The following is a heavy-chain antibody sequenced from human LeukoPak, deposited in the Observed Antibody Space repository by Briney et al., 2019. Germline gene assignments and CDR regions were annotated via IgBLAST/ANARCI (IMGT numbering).Heavy chain of an antibody. Sequence: NTSETLSLTCTVSGGSISRYHWSWIRQPPGKGLEWIGYIYYSGNTNYNPSLKSRVTISVDTSKNQFSLKLSSVTAADTAVYYCAREVSGSADAFDIWGQGTMVTVSS. CDR3: AREVSGSADAFDI. V-gene: IGHV4-59*01. CDR1: GGSISRYH. J-gene: IGHJ3*02. CDR2: IYYSGNT. D-gene: IGHD3-10*01.